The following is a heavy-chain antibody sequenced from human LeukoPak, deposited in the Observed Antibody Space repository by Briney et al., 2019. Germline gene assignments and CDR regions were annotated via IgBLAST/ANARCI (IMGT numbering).Heavy chain of an antibody. CDR3: ARVKKLMPELEF. CDR2: INPNSGAT. J-gene: IGHJ4*02. D-gene: IGHD2-2*01. CDR1: GYTFIDYH. V-gene: IGHV1-2*02. Sequence: GASVKVSCKSSGYTFIDYHIHWVRQAPGQGLEWMGWINPNSGATTYAQKFQGRVSMTRDTSINTAYMDLTNLRSDDTAIFYCARVKKLMPELEFWGQGTLVTVTS.